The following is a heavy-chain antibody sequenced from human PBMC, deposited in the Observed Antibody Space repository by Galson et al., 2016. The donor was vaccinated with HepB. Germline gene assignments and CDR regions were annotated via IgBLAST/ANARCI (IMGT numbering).Heavy chain of an antibody. J-gene: IGHJ4*02. D-gene: IGHD6-19*01. V-gene: IGHV3-23*01. CDR2: VSGSGDST. CDR3: AKEGVRLTSGWQFDY. Sequence: SLRLSCAASRFIFRFPFRDYAMSWVRQAPGKGLEWVSVVSGSGDSTDYADSVKGRFIISRDNPRNTVYLQMNSLRAEDTAVYYCAKEGVRLTSGWQFDYWGQGTLVTVSS. CDR1: RFIFRFPFRDYA.